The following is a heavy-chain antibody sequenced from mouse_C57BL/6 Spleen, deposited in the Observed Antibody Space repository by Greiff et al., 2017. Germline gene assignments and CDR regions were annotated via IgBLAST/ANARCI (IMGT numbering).Heavy chain of an antibody. D-gene: IGHD5-1*01. CDR1: GYAFSSSW. V-gene: IGHV1-82*01. CDR3: AGGGLPTLFAY. Sequence: QVQLQQSGPELVKPGASVKISCKASGYAFSSSWMNWVKQRPGKGLEWIGRIYPGDGDTNYNGKFKGKATLTADKSSSTAYMQLSSLPSEDSAVYFCAGGGLPTLFAYWGQGTLVTVSA. CDR2: IYPGDGDT. J-gene: IGHJ3*01.